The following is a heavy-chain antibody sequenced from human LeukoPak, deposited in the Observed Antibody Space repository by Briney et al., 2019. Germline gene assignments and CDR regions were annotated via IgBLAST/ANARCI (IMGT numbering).Heavy chain of an antibody. CDR3: ARGRDSGGDGYKGDYFDY. CDR1: GFTFSSYE. J-gene: IGHJ4*02. D-gene: IGHD5-24*01. V-gene: IGHV3-48*03. CDR2: ISSSGSTI. Sequence: GGSLRLSCAASGFTFSSYEMNWVRQAPGKGLEWVSCISSSGSTIYYADSVKGRFTISRDNAKNSLYLQMNSLRAEDTAVYYCARGRDSGGDGYKGDYFDYWGQGTLVTVSS.